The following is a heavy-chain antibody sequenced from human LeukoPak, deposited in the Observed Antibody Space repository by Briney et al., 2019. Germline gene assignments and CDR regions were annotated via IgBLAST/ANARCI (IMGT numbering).Heavy chain of an antibody. J-gene: IGHJ4*02. V-gene: IGHV3-30*02. Sequence: GSLRLSGTASGFTFSSYGLHWVRQSPGKGLEWVAFIRFDGNNKYYADSVKGRFSISRDNSRNTLFLQMNSLRTEDTAVYYCAKDRWSEWYTVLGPGDYWGQGTLVTVSS. CDR1: GFTFSSYG. CDR3: AKDRWSEWYTVLGPGDY. D-gene: IGHD3-3*01. CDR2: IRFDGNNK.